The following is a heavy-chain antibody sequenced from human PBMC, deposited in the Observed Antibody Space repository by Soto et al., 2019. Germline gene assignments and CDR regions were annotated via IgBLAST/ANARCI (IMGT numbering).Heavy chain of an antibody. Sequence: EVQLVESGGGLVQPGGSLRLSCAASGFTFSSYWMSWVRQAPGKGLKWVANIKQDGSEKYYVDSVKGRFTISRDNAKNSLYLQMNSLRAEDTAVYYCARSYSSSSRYYYYYGMDGWGQGTTVTVSS. CDR1: GFTFSSYW. V-gene: IGHV3-7*03. D-gene: IGHD6-6*01. J-gene: IGHJ6*02. CDR2: IKQDGSEK. CDR3: ARSYSSSSRYYYYYGMDG.